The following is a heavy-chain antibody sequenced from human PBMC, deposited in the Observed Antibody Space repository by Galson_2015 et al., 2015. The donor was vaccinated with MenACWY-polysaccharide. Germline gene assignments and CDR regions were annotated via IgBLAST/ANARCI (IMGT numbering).Heavy chain of an antibody. CDR1: GGSINSRSYH. J-gene: IGHJ3*01. CDR2: TYYRGNT. Sequence: SETLSLTCTVSGGSINSRSYHWGWIRQPPGKGLEWIGITYYRGNTYYNPSLESRVTISVDTSNNQFSLMLGSVTAADTALYYCARAPTPYCSSTSCFNKYAFDVWGQGTMVTVSS. V-gene: IGHV4-39*01. D-gene: IGHD2-2*01. CDR3: ARAPTPYCSSTSCFNKYAFDV.